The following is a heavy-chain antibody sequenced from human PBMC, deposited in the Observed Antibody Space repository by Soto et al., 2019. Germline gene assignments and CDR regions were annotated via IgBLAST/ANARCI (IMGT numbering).Heavy chain of an antibody. CDR1: GFTFSSYW. CDR3: ARDSGRGEIVVVPAARSWFDP. D-gene: IGHD2-2*01. J-gene: IGHJ5*02. V-gene: IGHV3-7*01. CDR2: IKQDGSEK. Sequence: GGSLRLSCAASGFTFSSYWMSWVRPAPGKGLEWVANIKQDGSEKYYVDSVKGRFTISRDNAKNSLYLQMNSLRAEDTAVYYCARDSGRGEIVVVPAARSWFDPWGQGTLVTVSS.